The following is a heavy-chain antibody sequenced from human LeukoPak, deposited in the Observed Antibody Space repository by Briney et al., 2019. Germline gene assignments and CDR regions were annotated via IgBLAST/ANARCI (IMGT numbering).Heavy chain of an antibody. D-gene: IGHD4/OR15-4a*01. CDR1: GGSISSSSYY. CDR2: IYYSGST. CDR3: ARHSLTMVDY. V-gene: IGHV4-39*01. Sequence: SETLSLTCTVSGGSISSSSYYWGWLRQPPGKGLEWIGSIYYSGSTYYNPSLKSRVTISVDTSKNQFSLKLSSVTAADTAVYYCARHSLTMVDYWGQGTLVTVSS. J-gene: IGHJ4*02.